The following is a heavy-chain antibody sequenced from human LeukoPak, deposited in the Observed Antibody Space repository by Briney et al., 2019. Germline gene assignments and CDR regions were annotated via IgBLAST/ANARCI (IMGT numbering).Heavy chain of an antibody. Sequence: SGGSLRLSCAASGFTFSSYAMSWVRQAPGKGLEWVSAISGSGGSTYYADSVKGRFTISRDNAKNSLYLQMNSLRAEDTAVYYCARDHITYGVTFGGVTVPFDYWGQGTLVTVSS. CDR1: GFTFSSYA. D-gene: IGHD3-16*02. CDR2: ISGSGGST. J-gene: IGHJ4*02. V-gene: IGHV3-23*01. CDR3: ARDHITYGVTFGGVTVPFDY.